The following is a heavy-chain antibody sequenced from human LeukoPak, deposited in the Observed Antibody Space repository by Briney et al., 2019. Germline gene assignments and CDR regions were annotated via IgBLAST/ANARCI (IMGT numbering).Heavy chain of an antibody. D-gene: IGHD2-21*02. CDR1: GFTFSSYS. V-gene: IGHV3-21*01. CDR3: ARDTIGVGTYFDY. J-gene: IGHJ4*02. Sequence: GGSLRLSCAASGFTFSSYSMNWVRQAPGKGLEWVSSISSSSSYIYYADSVKGRFTISRDNAKNSLYLQMNSLRAEDTAVYYCARDTIGVGTYFDYWGQGTLVTVSS. CDR2: ISSSSSYI.